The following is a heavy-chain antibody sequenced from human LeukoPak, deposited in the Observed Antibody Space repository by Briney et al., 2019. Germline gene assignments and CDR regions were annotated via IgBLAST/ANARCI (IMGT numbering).Heavy chain of an antibody. CDR3: ARDRLGATGHWRIDV. J-gene: IGHJ2*01. CDR2: IYNSGTT. Sequence: SETPSLTCTVSGGSFSSYYWTWIRQPAGKGLEWIGRIYNSGTTNYSPSLESRVTMSLDTSKNRFSLSLSSVTAADTAVYYCARDRLGATGHWRIDVWGRGTLVTVSS. V-gene: IGHV4-4*07. D-gene: IGHD1-1*01. CDR1: GGSFSSYY.